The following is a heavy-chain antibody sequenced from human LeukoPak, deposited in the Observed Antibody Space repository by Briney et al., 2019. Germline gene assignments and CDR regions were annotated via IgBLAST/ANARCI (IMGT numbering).Heavy chain of an antibody. Sequence: GASVKVSCKASGYTFTNDGIRWVRQAPGQGLEWMGWIGTKSENTNYAPSFQARVTLTTDTSSTTAYMELRSLTSDDTAAYYCARTPLGKMHAFDIWGQGTIVTVSS. V-gene: IGHV1-18*01. CDR2: IGTKSENT. D-gene: IGHD7-27*01. CDR3: ARTPLGKMHAFDI. CDR1: GYTFTNDG. J-gene: IGHJ3*02.